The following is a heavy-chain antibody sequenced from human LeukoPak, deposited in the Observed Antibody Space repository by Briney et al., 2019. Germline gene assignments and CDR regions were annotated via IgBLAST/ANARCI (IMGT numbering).Heavy chain of an antibody. CDR3: ARDSAFSSYSY. D-gene: IGHD2-15*01. CDR1: GFTFSSYS. CDR2: IYDDRST. Sequence: GGSLRLSCAASGFTFSSYSMNWVRQAPGKGLEWISIIYDDRSTYYAASVKGRFTISRDDSKNTLLLQMDSLRAEDTAICYCARDSAFSSYSYWGQGALVTVSS. J-gene: IGHJ4*02. V-gene: IGHV3-53*01.